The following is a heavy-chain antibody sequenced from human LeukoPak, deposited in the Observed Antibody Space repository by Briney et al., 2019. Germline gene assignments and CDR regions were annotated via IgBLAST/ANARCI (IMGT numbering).Heavy chain of an antibody. J-gene: IGHJ4*02. CDR3: ATGGVHYYDTSADY. D-gene: IGHD3-22*01. Sequence: GGSLRLSCAASGFTFSRSSMNWVRQAPGKGLEWVSSITTSSSYIYYTDSVKGRFTISRDNAKNSLYLQMHSLRGEDTAVYYCATGGVHYYDTSADYWGQGTLVTVSS. CDR1: GFTFSRSS. CDR2: ITTSSSYI. V-gene: IGHV3-21*01.